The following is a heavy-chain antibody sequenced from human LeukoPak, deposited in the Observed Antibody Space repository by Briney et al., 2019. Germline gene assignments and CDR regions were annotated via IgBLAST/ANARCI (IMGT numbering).Heavy chain of an antibody. D-gene: IGHD6-19*01. CDR1: GDSISSGDHY. V-gene: IGHV4-30-4*01. CDR2: IHYSGST. Sequence: SETLSLTCTVSGDSISSGDHYWSWIRQPPGKGLEWIGYIHYSGSTYYNTSLKRRVIISGDMSKNQFSLSLNSLTAAGAAMYYCARAAAGTNSWYYFDYWGQGTLVTVSS. J-gene: IGHJ4*02. CDR3: ARAAAGTNSWYYFDY.